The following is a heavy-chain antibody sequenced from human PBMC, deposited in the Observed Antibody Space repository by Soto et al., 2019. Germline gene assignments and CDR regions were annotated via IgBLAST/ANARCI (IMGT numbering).Heavy chain of an antibody. CDR1: GFAFSSYW. D-gene: IGHD1-1*01. V-gene: IGHV3-74*01. J-gene: IGHJ4*02. Sequence: QLVESGGDSVQTGGSLRLSCAASGFAFSSYWMHWVRQAPGKGLVWVSRINSDGSDTGYADSVKGRFIISRDNAKSTLFLQMHNLRAEDTDLYYCARDPTTGLDYWGQGTLVTVSS. CDR2: INSDGSDT. CDR3: ARDPTTGLDY.